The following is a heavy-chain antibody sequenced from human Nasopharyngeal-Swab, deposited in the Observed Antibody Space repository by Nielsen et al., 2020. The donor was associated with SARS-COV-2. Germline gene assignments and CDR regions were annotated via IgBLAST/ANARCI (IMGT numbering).Heavy chain of an antibody. J-gene: IGHJ5*02. D-gene: IGHD6-13*01. CDR3: ARWSSWYNWLDP. CDR2: IYYSGTT. Sequence: GSLRLSCAVSGDSISTGRYPWDWIRQPPGKGLEWLGSIYYSGTTYYNPSLKSRVTISVDTSKNQFSLKLNSATAADTAVYYCARWSSWYNWLDPWGQGTQVIVSS. V-gene: IGHV4-39*01. CDR1: GDSISTGRYP.